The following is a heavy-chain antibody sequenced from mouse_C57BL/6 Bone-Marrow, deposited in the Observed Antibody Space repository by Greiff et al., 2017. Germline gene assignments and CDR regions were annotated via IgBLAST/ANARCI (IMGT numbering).Heavy chain of an antibody. CDR1: GYAFSSSW. D-gene: IGHD1-1*01. Sequence: VKLQESGPELVKPGASVKISCKASGYAFSSSWMNWVKQRPGKGLEWIGRIYPGDGDTNYNGKFKGKATLTADKSSSTAYMQLSSLTSEDSAVYFCARGDYYGSPRYFDVWGTGTTVTVSS. V-gene: IGHV1-82*01. CDR3: ARGDYYGSPRYFDV. J-gene: IGHJ1*03. CDR2: IYPGDGDT.